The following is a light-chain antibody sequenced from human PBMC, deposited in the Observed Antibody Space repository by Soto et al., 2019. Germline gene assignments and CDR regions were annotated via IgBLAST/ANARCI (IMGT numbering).Light chain of an antibody. CDR1: RSVSSSY. J-gene: IGKJ5*01. Sequence: EIVLTQSPGTLSLSPGERATLSCSASRSVSSSYLAWYQQKPGQAPRLLIYGASSRATGIPDRFSGSGSGTDFTLTITPLEPEDFVVYFCQQYDTSPITFGQGTRLEIK. CDR2: GAS. V-gene: IGKV3-20*01. CDR3: QQYDTSPIT.